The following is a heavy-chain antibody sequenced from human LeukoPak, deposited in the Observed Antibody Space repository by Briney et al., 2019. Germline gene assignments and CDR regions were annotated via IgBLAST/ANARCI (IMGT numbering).Heavy chain of an antibody. CDR3: ARGAFYSGYDFPDAFDI. Sequence: ASVKVSCKASGYTFTSYDINWVRQATGRGLEWMGWMNPNSGNTGYAQKFQGRVTMTRNTSISTAYMELSSLRSEDTAVYYCARGAFYSGYDFPDAFDIWGQGTMVTVSS. CDR2: MNPNSGNT. J-gene: IGHJ3*02. CDR1: GYTFTSYD. D-gene: IGHD5-12*01. V-gene: IGHV1-8*01.